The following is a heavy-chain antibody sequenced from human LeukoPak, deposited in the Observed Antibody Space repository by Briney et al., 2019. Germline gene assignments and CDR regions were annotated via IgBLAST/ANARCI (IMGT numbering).Heavy chain of an antibody. CDR3: ATSPVSYGSGSYYYYYGMDV. CDR1: GGSISSYY. CDR2: IYYSGST. Sequence: SETLSLTCTVSGGSISSYYWSWIRQPPGKGLEWIGYIYYSGSTNYNPSLKSRVTISLDTSKNQFSLKLTSVTAADTAVYYCATSPVSYGSGSYYYYYGMDVWGQGTTVTVSS. V-gene: IGHV4-59*01. J-gene: IGHJ6*02. D-gene: IGHD3-10*01.